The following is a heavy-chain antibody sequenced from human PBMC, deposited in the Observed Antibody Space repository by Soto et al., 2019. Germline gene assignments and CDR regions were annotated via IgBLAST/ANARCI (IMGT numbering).Heavy chain of an antibody. Sequence: QVQLVESGGGVVQPGRSLRLSCAASGLTFSSSAMHWVGQAPGKRLEWVALISYDGSNKYYVDSVKGRFTISRDNSKNTLDLQMNSLRDEDTAVYYCAAETKSYFYGMDVWGQGTTVTVSS. V-gene: IGHV3-30*03. J-gene: IGHJ6*02. CDR3: AAETKSYFYGMDV. CDR2: ISYDGSNK. CDR1: GLTFSSSA.